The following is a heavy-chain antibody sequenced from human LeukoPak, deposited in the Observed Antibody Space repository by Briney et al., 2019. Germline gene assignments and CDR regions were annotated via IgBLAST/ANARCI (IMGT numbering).Heavy chain of an antibody. Sequence: GGSLRLSCAASGFTVSSNYMSWVRQAPGTGLECVSVIYSGDSTSYADSGGGTYYADSVKGRFTISRDDSKNTLYLQMNSLRVEDTAVYYCARDSFTRGYYDYWGQGTLVTVSS. J-gene: IGHJ4*02. CDR3: ARDSFTRGYYDY. CDR1: GFTVSSNY. V-gene: IGHV3-53*01. D-gene: IGHD2/OR15-2a*01. CDR2: IYSGDSTSYADSGGGT.